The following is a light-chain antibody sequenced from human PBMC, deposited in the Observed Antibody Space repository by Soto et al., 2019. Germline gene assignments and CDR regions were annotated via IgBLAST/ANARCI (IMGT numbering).Light chain of an antibody. CDR2: GAS. CDR1: QSVSRSF. V-gene: IGKV3-20*01. J-gene: IGKJ1*01. Sequence: EIVLTQSPGTLSLSPGERATLSCRASQSVSRSFLAWYQQKPGRAPRLLIYGASSRATGIPDRFSGSGSGTDFTLTISRLDPEDFAVYYCQQYDSSPWTFGQGTKVEIK. CDR3: QQYDSSPWT.